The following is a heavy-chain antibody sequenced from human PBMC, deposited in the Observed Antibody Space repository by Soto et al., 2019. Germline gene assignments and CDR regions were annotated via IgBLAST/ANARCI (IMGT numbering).Heavy chain of an antibody. CDR3: ARHGPLRYFDWLEYYYYYMDV. Sequence: GESLKISCKGSGYSFTSYWIGWVRQMPGKGLEWMGIIYPGDSDTRYSPSFQGQVTISADKSISTAYLQWSSLKASDTAMYYCARHGPLRYFDWLEYYYYYMDVWGKGTTVTVSS. CDR1: GYSFTSYW. CDR2: IYPGDSDT. J-gene: IGHJ6*03. D-gene: IGHD3-9*01. V-gene: IGHV5-51*01.